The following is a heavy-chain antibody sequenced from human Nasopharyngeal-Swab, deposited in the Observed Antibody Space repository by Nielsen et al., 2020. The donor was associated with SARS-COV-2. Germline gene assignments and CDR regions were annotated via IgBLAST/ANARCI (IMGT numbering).Heavy chain of an antibody. D-gene: IGHD5-18*01. J-gene: IGHJ4*02. CDR1: GITFSKYW. CDR3: VRIQRGYSYGSDDY. V-gene: IGHV3-7*05. CDR2: IKDDGSEK. Sequence: GESLKISCAASGITFSKYWMSWVRQAPGRGLEWVANIKDDGSEKYYVDSVKGRFTISRDNAENSLYLQMSSLRAEDTAVYYCVRIQRGYSYGSDDYWGQGTLVTVSS.